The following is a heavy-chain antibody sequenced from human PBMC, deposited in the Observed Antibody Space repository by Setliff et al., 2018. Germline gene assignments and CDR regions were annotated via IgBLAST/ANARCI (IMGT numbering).Heavy chain of an antibody. CDR3: AKGHMVRGVFLGAKTASWFDP. CDR2: ISAYNGNT. Sequence: ASVKVSCKASGYTFTSYGFSWVRQAPGQGLEWMGWISAYNGNTNYAQKLQGRVTMTTDTSTSTAYMELRSLRAEDTAVYYCAKGHMVRGVFLGAKTASWFDPWGQGTLVTVSS. D-gene: IGHD3-10*01. J-gene: IGHJ5*02. V-gene: IGHV1-18*01. CDR1: GYTFTSYG.